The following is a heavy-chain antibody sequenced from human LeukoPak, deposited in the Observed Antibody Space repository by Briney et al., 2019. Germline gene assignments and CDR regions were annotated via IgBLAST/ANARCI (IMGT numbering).Heavy chain of an antibody. D-gene: IGHD1-26*01. CDR1: GYTFTDYY. CDR3: ATVLRGSYWYYFDY. V-gene: IGHV1-69-2*01. Sequence: ASVKVSCKVSGYTFTDYYMHWVQQAPGKGLEWMGLVDPEDDETIYAEKFQGRVTITADTSTDTAYMELSSLRSEDTAVYYCATVLRGSYWYYFDYWGQGTLVTVSS. J-gene: IGHJ4*02. CDR2: VDPEDDET.